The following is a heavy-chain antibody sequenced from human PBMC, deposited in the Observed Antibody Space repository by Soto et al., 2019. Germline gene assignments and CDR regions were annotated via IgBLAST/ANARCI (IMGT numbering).Heavy chain of an antibody. CDR1: GFNFSGSV. Sequence: GGSLRLSCAASGFNFSGSVIHWVRQASGKGLEWVGRIRSKGYNYATAYAASVEGRFTVSRDDSKNTAYLQMNSLKSEDTAVYYCSSLIVWGQGSLVTVSS. J-gene: IGHJ4*02. CDR3: SSLIV. CDR2: IRSKGYNYAT. V-gene: IGHV3-73*01. D-gene: IGHD3-22*01.